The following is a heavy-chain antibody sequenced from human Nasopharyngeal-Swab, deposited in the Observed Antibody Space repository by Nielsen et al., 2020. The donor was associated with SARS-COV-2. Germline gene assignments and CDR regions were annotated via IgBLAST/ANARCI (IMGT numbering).Heavy chain of an antibody. Sequence: WIRQPPGKGLEWIGYIYYSGSTYYNPSLKSRVTISVDTSKNQFSLKLSSVTAADTAVYYCARATMIVVVIGAFDIWGQGIMVTVSS. D-gene: IGHD3-22*01. CDR2: IYYSGST. V-gene: IGHV4-31*02. CDR3: ARATMIVVVIGAFDI. J-gene: IGHJ3*02.